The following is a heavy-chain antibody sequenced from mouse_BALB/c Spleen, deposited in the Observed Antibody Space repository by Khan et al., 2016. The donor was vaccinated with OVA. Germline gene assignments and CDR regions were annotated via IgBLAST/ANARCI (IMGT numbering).Heavy chain of an antibody. J-gene: IGHJ2*01. CDR3: AIIYGSDFDY. CDR1: GYSFTGYF. V-gene: IGHV1-20*02. Sequence: EVQLVESGPELVKPGASVKISCKASGYSFTGYFMNWVMQSHGKSLEWIGRINPHIGETFYNQKLKGKAKLTVDESSSTANMESRSLASEDSAVYYCAIIYGSDFDYWGQGTPLTVSS. D-gene: IGHD1-1*01. CDR2: INPHIGET.